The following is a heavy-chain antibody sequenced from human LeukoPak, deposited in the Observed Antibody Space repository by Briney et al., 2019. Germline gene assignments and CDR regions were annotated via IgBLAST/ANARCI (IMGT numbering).Heavy chain of an antibody. J-gene: IGHJ4*02. CDR2: IYYSGST. D-gene: IGHD3-10*01. CDR3: ARGGYYGSGSNFDY. CDR1: GGSLSSYY. Sequence: SETLSLTCTVSGGSLSSYYWSWIRQPPGKGLEWIGYIYYSGSTNYKPSLKSRVTISVDTSNNQFSLKLSSVTAADTAVYYCARGGYYGSGSNFDYWGQGTLVTVSS. V-gene: IGHV4-59*01.